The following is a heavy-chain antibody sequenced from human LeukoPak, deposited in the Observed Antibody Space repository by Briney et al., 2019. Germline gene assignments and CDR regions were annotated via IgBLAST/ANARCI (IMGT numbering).Heavy chain of an antibody. CDR3: ARGAAAGIWYFDY. Sequence: GRSLRLSCAASGFTFSSYAMHWVRQAPGKGLEWVAVISYDGSNKYYADSVKGRFTISRDNSKNTLYLQMNSLRAEDTAVYYCARGAAAGIWYFDYWGQGTLVTVSS. CDR2: ISYDGSNK. V-gene: IGHV3-30-3*01. D-gene: IGHD6-13*01. J-gene: IGHJ4*02. CDR1: GFTFSSYA.